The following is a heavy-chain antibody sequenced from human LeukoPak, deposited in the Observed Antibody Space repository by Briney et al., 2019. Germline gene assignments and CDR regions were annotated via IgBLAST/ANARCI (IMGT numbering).Heavy chain of an antibody. J-gene: IGHJ5*02. V-gene: IGHV4-38-2*02. CDR2: IHHSGST. Sequence: SETLSLTCTVSGYFISSGYKWGWIRQPPGKGLEWIGSIHHSGSTYYNPSLKSRVTISVDTSKNQFSLNLSSVTAADTAVYYCARDRGRSGTLYDYVWGSYRLNWFDPWGLGTLVAVSS. CDR1: GYFISSGYK. CDR3: ARDRGRSGTLYDYVWGSYRLNWFDP. D-gene: IGHD3-16*02.